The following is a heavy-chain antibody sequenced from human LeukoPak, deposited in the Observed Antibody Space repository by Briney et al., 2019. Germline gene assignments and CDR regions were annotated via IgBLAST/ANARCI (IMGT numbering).Heavy chain of an antibody. V-gene: IGHV3-11*05. CDR2: FDRGRDGK. J-gene: IGHJ3*02. Sequence: PGGSLRLSCAGSGFRFSDYYMAWIRQTPGKGLQRVPFFDRGRDGKAHADSVQGRFTFSRDNDKNSLYLLLNSLTAEDTAVYYCAREVGSSRAFDIWGQGTMVTVSS. CDR1: GFRFSDYY. D-gene: IGHD2-15*01. CDR3: AREVGSSRAFDI.